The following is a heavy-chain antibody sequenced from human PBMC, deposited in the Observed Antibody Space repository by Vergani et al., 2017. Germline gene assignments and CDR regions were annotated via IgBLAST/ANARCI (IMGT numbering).Heavy chain of an antibody. Sequence: QVQLVQSGAEVKKPGASVKVSCKASGYTFTSYAMHWVRQAPGQRLEWMGRINAGNGNTKYSQKFQGRVTITRDTSASTAYLELSSLRSEDTAVYYCARELNCGDYLGYWGQGTLVTVSS. CDR1: GYTFTSYA. CDR2: INAGNGNT. D-gene: IGHD4-17*01. CDR3: ARELNCGDYLGY. V-gene: IGHV1-3*01. J-gene: IGHJ4*02.